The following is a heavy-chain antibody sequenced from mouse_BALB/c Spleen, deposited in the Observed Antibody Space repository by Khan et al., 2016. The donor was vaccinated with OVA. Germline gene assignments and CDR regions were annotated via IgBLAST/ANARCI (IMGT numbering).Heavy chain of an antibody. Sequence: QVQLKQSGPGLAAPSQSLSITCTISGFSLTNYGVHWVRQPPGKGLEWMVVIWSDGNTNYNSALTSRLTITKDKSQSKVFLKINSLQTEDTAIYCCSRQPDDHYNIMDYWGQGTSVTVSS. CDR1: GFSLTNYG. CDR2: IWSDGNT. CDR3: SRQPDDHYNIMDY. J-gene: IGHJ4*01. V-gene: IGHV2-6-1*01.